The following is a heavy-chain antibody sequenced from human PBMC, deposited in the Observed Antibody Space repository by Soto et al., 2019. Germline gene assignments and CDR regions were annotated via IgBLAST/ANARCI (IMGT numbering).Heavy chain of an antibody. Sequence: SETLSLTCTVSGGSISSGGYYWSWIRQHPGKGLEWIGYIYYSGSTYYNPSLKSRVTISVDTSKNQFSVKLSSVTAADTAVYYCASRNYDILTGYYTPYYYYGMDVWGQGTTVTVSS. CDR3: ASRNYDILTGYYTPYYYYGMDV. V-gene: IGHV4-31*03. D-gene: IGHD3-9*01. CDR2: IYYSGST. CDR1: GGSISSGGYY. J-gene: IGHJ6*02.